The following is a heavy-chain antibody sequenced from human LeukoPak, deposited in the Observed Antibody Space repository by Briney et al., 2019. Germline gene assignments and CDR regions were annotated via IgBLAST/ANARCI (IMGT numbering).Heavy chain of an antibody. D-gene: IGHD3-22*01. V-gene: IGHV3-7*01. CDR2: IKQDETEK. CDR3: ARDGYDSSGYLDY. CDR1: GFTFSNFW. J-gene: IGHJ4*02. Sequence: GGSLRLSCTASGFTFSNFWMGWVRQAPGKGLEWVANIKQDETEKFYLGSIKGRFTISRDNAKNSLYLQMNSLRADDTAVYYCARDGYDSSGYLDYWGQGTLVTVSS.